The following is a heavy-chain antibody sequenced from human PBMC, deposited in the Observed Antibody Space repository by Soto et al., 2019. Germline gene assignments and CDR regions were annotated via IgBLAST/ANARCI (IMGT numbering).Heavy chain of an antibody. CDR2: INPIFDTP. CDR3: AREGRHFGY. CDR1: GGSFSSYA. Sequence: QVQLVQSGAEVQRPGSSVKVSCKASGGSFSSYAISWVRQAPGQGLEWMGGINPIFDTPHYAQKFLGRVTITADESTATAYLELTGLTSDDTAVYFCAREGRHFGYWGQGTLVTVSS. V-gene: IGHV1-69*01. J-gene: IGHJ4*02.